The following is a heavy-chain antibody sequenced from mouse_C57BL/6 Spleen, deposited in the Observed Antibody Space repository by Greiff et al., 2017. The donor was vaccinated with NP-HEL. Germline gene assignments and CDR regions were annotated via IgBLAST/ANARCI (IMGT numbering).Heavy chain of an antibody. CDR3: ARGITTVVPYAMDY. D-gene: IGHD1-1*01. CDR2: ISPGDGDT. CDR1: GYAFSSFW. Sequence: QVQLKESGPELVKPGASVKISCKASGYAFSSFWMNWVKQRPGKGLEWIGRISPGDGDTNYTGKFKGKATLTAAKSSSAAYMQLSSLTSEDSAVYYYARGITTVVPYAMDYWGQGTSVTVSS. V-gene: IGHV1-82*01. J-gene: IGHJ4*01.